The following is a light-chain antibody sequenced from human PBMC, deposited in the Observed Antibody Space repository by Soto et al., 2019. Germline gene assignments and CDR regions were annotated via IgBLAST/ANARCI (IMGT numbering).Light chain of an antibody. CDR1: QSVLYSSNNKTY. J-gene: IGKJ3*01. CDR2: WAS. Sequence: DIVMTQSPHSLAVSLGERATINCKSSQSVLYSSNNKTYLAWYQQKPGQPPKLLIYWASTRASGVPARFSGSGSGTDFTLTISSLQAEDVAGDYCQQYYNTPFTFGPGTKVDI. V-gene: IGKV4-1*01. CDR3: QQYYNTPFT.